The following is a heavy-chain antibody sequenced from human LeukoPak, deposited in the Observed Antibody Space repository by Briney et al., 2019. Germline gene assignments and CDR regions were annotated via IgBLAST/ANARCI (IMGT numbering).Heavy chain of an antibody. V-gene: IGHV3-74*01. J-gene: IGHJ4*02. D-gene: IGHD4-17*01. Sequence: GGSLRLSCAAFGFTFSSYWMHWVRQAPGKGLVWVSRINSDGSSTSYADSVKGRFTISRDNAKNTLYLQMNSLRAEDTAVYYCARLYTVTTVFDYWGQGTLVTVSS. CDR2: INSDGSST. CDR1: GFTFSSYW. CDR3: ARLYTVTTVFDY.